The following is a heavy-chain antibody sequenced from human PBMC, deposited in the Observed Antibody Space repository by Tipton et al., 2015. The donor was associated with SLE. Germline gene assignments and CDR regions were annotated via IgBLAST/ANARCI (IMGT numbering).Heavy chain of an antibody. CDR2: MYFSGST. CDR3: ARGGVVGYDYFDY. CDR1: GDSISSSTYY. V-gene: IGHV4-39*07. Sequence: TLSLTCTVSGDSISSSTYYWGWIRQPPGKGLEWIGNMYFSGSTYYSPSLKSRVTISADTSKNQFSLKLSSVTAADTAVYYCARGGVVGYDYFDYWGQGSLVTVSS. D-gene: IGHD5-12*01. J-gene: IGHJ4*02.